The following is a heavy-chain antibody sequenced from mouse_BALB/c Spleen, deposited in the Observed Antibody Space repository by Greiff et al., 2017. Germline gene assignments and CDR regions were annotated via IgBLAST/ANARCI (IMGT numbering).Heavy chain of an antibody. Sequence: VQLKESGAELVKPGASVKLSCTASGFNIKDTYMHWVKQRPEQGLEWIGRIDPANGNTKYDPKFQGKATITADTSSNTAYLQLSSLTSEDTAVYYCASDGYYHAMDYWGQGTSVTVSS. J-gene: IGHJ4*01. CDR3: ASDGYYHAMDY. V-gene: IGHV14-3*02. CDR1: GFNIKDTY. D-gene: IGHD2-3*01. CDR2: IDPANGNT.